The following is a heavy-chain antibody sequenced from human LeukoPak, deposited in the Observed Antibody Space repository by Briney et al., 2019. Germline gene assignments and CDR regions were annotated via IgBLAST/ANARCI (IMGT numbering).Heavy chain of an antibody. Sequence: SETLSLTCAVYGGSFSGYYWSWIRQPPGKGLEWIGEINHSGSTNYNPSLKSRVTISVDTSKNQFSLKLSSATAADTAVYYCARQPIAAAGSGYFDYWGQGTLVTVSS. CDR2: INHSGST. V-gene: IGHV4-34*01. CDR3: ARQPIAAAGSGYFDY. J-gene: IGHJ4*02. D-gene: IGHD6-13*01. CDR1: GGSFSGYY.